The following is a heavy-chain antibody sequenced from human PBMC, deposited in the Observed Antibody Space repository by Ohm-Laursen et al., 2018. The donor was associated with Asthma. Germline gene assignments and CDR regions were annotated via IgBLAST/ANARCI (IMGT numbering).Heavy chain of an antibody. CDR3: ARKAGSCITSNCYSLDF. D-gene: IGHD2-15*01. CDR1: GGTLGTSV. CDR2: INSFFGTS. Sequence: SVKVSCKSLGGTLGTSVIGWVRQAPGQGLEWLGGINSFFGTSTYAQKFHDRFTITADESTSTVYMTLSSLTSEDTAVYYCARKAGSCITSNCYSLDFWGQGTLVTVSS. J-gene: IGHJ4*02. V-gene: IGHV1-69*13.